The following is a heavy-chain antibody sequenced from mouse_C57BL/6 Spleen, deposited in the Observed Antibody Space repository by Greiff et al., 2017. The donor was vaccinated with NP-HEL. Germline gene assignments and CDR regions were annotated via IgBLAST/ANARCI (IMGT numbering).Heavy chain of an antibody. V-gene: IGHV1-26*01. D-gene: IGHD2-4*01. J-gene: IGHJ3*01. CDR1: GYTFTDYY. Sequence: EVQLQQSGPELVKPGASVKISCKASGYTFTDYYMNWVKQSHGKSLEWIGDINPNNGGTSYNQKFKGKATLTVDKSSSTAYMELRSLTSEDSAVYYCARLGLDYDAWFAYWGQGTLVTVSA. CDR3: ARLGLDYDAWFAY. CDR2: INPNNGGT.